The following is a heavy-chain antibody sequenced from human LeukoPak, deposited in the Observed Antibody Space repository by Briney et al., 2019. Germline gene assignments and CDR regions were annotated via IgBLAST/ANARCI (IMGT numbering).Heavy chain of an antibody. CDR1: GFRFSNQY. CDR2: INEDGSNK. CDR3: TRVIVAVPGYFDYFDF. V-gene: IGHV3-7*01. J-gene: IGHJ4*02. D-gene: IGHD6-19*01. Sequence: GGSLRLSCAPSGFRFSNQYMRSIRQAAGKWMEWVANINEDGSNKWHLGSVKGRFTVSRDNATNALYPQMNSLRVEHTAVYYCTRVIVAVPGYFDYFDFWGQGALAT.